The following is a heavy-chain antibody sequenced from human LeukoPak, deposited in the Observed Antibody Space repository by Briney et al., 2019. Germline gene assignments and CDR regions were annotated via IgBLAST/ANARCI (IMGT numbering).Heavy chain of an antibody. CDR3: ARGGLPHRRFPLDY. V-gene: IGHV4-34*01. CDR1: GGSFSGYY. CDR2: INHSGST. J-gene: IGHJ4*02. D-gene: IGHD2/OR15-2a*01. Sequence: SETLSLTCAVYGGSFSGYYWSWIRQPPGKGLEWIGEINHSGSTNYNPSLKSRVTISVGTSKNQFSLKLSSVTAADTAVYYCARGGLPHRRFPLDYWGQGTLVTVSS.